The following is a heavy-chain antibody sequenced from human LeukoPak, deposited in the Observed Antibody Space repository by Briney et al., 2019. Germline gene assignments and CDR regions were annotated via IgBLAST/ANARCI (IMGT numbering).Heavy chain of an antibody. V-gene: IGHV3-48*03. J-gene: IGHJ4*02. CDR2: ISSGGITI. CDR1: GFTFSSYE. CDR3: ARALNSGWYYFDY. Sequence: GXXLRLSCAASGFTFSSYEMNWVRQAPGKGLEWVSYISSGGITIYYADSVKGRFTISRDNAKNSLYLQMNSLRAEDTAVYYCARALNSGWYYFDYWGQGTLVTVSS. D-gene: IGHD6-19*01.